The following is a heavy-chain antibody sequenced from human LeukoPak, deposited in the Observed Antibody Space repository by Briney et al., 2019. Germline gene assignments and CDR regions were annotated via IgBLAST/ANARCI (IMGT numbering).Heavy chain of an antibody. CDR3: ARDYELGTAGTAYEYFDY. V-gene: IGHV1-2*06. J-gene: IGHJ4*02. CDR1: GYTFTGYF. D-gene: IGHD1-1*01. Sequence: ASVKVSCKASGYTFTGYFMQWVRHAPGQGLEWMGRINPNSGGTSYAQKFQGRVTMTRDTSISTAYMELSRLRSDDTAVYYCARDYELGTAGTAYEYFDYWGQGTLVTVSS. CDR2: INPNSGGT.